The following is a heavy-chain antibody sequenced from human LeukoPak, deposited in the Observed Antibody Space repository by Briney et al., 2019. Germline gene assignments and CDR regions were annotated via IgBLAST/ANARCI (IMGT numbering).Heavy chain of an antibody. D-gene: IGHD3-22*01. J-gene: IGHJ4*02. Sequence: GGSLRLSCAASGFTFSSYGMHWVRQAPGKGLEWVAVISYGGSNKYYADSVKGRFTISRDNSKNTLYLQMNSLRAEDTAVYYCAKGGGGPYYYDSSGFDYWGQGTLVTVSS. V-gene: IGHV3-30*18. CDR3: AKGGGGPYYYDSSGFDY. CDR2: ISYGGSNK. CDR1: GFTFSSYG.